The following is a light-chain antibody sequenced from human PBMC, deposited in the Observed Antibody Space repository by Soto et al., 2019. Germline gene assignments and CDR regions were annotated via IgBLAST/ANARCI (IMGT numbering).Light chain of an antibody. CDR2: ATS. CDR3: QQGYSSRWT. Sequence: DIQMTQSPSSLSASVGDRVTITCRASQNIRSYLNWYQQKPGKAPQLLIYATSSLQTGVPSRFRASGSETDFSLVISDLKPEDSATYYCQQGYSSRWTSGRGTKVEI. CDR1: QNIRSY. V-gene: IGKV1-39*01. J-gene: IGKJ1*01.